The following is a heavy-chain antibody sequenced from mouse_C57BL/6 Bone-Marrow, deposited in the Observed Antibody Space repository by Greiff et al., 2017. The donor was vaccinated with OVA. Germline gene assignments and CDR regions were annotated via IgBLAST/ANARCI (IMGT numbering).Heavy chain of an antibody. J-gene: IGHJ4*01. D-gene: IGHD1-1*01. CDR1: GFTFSDYG. V-gene: IGHV5-17*01. CDR3: AKVLRYSPQKYYAMDY. CDR2: ISSGSSTI. Sequence: EVQRVESGGGLVKPGGSLKLSCAASGFTFSDYGMHWVRQAPEKGLEWVAYISSGSSTIYYADTVKGRFTISRDNAKNTLFLQMTSLRSEEKAMYYCAKVLRYSPQKYYAMDYWGQGTSVTVSS.